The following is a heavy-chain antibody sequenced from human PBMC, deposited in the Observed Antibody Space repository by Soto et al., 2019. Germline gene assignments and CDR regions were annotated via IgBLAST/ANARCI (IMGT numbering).Heavy chain of an antibody. CDR3: ARDLWGYCGTDCYPLDV. V-gene: IGHV4-59*01. Sequence: SETLSLSCTVSGGSIRGYYWSWIRQPPGKGLEWIGYMYNTGSTVYNPSFKSRVTISVDTSKNQFSLKLNSVTAADTAVYYCARDLWGYCGTDCYPLDVWGQGTTVTVSS. CDR2: MYNTGST. J-gene: IGHJ6*02. CDR1: GGSIRGYY. D-gene: IGHD2-21*02.